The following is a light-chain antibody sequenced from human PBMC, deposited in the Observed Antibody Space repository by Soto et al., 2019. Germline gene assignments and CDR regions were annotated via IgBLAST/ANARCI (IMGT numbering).Light chain of an antibody. CDR2: EAS. V-gene: IGLV2-23*01. Sequence: QSVLTQPASVSGSPGQSITISCTGTSSVVGSYNLVSWYQHHPGKAPKLLIFEASKRPSGISNRFSGSKSDNTASLAISGLQAEDEADYYCCSYAAFRPYVFGTGTKVTV. J-gene: IGLJ1*01. CDR1: SSVVGSYNL. CDR3: CSYAAFRPYV.